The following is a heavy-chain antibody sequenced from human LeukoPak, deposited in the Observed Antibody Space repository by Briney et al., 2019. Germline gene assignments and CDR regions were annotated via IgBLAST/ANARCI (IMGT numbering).Heavy chain of an antibody. CDR1: GFTVSSNY. Sequence: GGSLRLSCAASGFTVSSNYMSWVRQAPGKGLEWVSVIYIGGSTYYADSVKGRFTTSRDNSKNTLYLQMYSLRAADTAVYDCARVVSSTSWSAPYYFDYWGQGTLVTVSS. J-gene: IGHJ4*02. CDR3: ARVVSSTSWSAPYYFDY. D-gene: IGHD2-2*01. CDR2: IYIGGST. V-gene: IGHV3-66*01.